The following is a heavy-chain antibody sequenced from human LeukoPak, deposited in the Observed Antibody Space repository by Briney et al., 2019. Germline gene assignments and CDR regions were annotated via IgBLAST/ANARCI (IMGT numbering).Heavy chain of an antibody. CDR3: ARACSGGRCYGAFDT. CDR1: GGSISSHY. V-gene: IGHV4-59*11. CDR2: IYYSGGT. Sequence: PSETLSLTCTVSGGSISSHYWRWIRQPPGKGLEWIGDIYYSGGTNYNPSLKSRVTISVDTSKSQFSLKLSSVTAADTAVYYCARACSGGRCYGAFDTWGQGTMLTASS. D-gene: IGHD2-15*01. J-gene: IGHJ3*02.